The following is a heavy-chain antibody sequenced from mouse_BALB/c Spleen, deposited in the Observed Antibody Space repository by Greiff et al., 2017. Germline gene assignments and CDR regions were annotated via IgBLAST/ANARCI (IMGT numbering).Heavy chain of an antibody. V-gene: IGHV1-7*01. Sequence: VQLQQSGAELAKPGASVKMSCKASGYTFTSYWMHWVKQRPGQGLEWIGYINPSTGYTEYNQKFKDKATLTADKSSSTAYMQLSSLTSEDSAVYYCARVTTATRYFDVWGAGTTVTVSS. CDR1: GYTFTSYW. CDR2: INPSTGYT. J-gene: IGHJ1*01. CDR3: ARVTTATRYFDV. D-gene: IGHD1-2*01.